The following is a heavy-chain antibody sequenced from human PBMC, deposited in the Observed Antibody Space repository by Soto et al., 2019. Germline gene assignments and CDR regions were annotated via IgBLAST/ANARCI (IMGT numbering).Heavy chain of an antibody. CDR2: INPNSGAT. V-gene: IGHV1-2*02. CDR1: GYAFIGYY. Sequence: ASVKVSCKASGYAFIGYYLHWVRQAPGQGLEWMGWINPNSGATNYAQKFQGRVTLTRDTSITTAYMELSSLRSDDTAVYYCARDLVSTIGDFDFWGQGTLVTVSS. CDR3: ARDLVSTIGDFDF. J-gene: IGHJ4*02. D-gene: IGHD5-12*01.